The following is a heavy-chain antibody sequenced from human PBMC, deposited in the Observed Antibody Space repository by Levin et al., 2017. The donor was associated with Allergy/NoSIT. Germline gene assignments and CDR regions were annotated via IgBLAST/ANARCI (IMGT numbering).Heavy chain of an antibody. J-gene: IGHJ4*02. CDR1: GFTFSDYW. CDR2: INYDGSEI. V-gene: IGHV3-74*01. Sequence: GESLKISCAASGFTFSDYWMHWVRQVPGKGLLWVSRINYDGSEISYADSVKGRFAISRDNAKNTVYLQMNSLRDEDTAVYYCAREITRGGTGAFCWGLGTLVTISS. D-gene: IGHD2-15*01. CDR3: AREITRGGTGAFC.